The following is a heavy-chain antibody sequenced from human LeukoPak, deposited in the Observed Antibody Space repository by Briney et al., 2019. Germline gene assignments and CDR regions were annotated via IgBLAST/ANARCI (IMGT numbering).Heavy chain of an antibody. J-gene: IGHJ4*02. CDR2: ISAYNGNT. D-gene: IGHD6-13*01. CDR1: GYTFTIYG. Sequence: ASVTVSCKASGYTFTIYGISWVRQAPGQGLEWMGWISAYNGNTNYAQKLQGRVTMTTDTSTSTAYMELRSLRSDDTAVYYCARDGGIAAAGTGRDYWGQGTLVTVSS. CDR3: ARDGGIAAAGTGRDY. V-gene: IGHV1-18*01.